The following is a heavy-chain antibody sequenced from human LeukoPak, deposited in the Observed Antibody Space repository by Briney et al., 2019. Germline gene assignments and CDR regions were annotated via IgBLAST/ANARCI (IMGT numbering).Heavy chain of an antibody. CDR1: GYTFSRYY. CDR3: ARDWNWGSSDAFDV. Sequence: GASVKVSCKASGYTFSRYYLHWVRQAPGQELEWMGIINPSGGNTNYAQKLQGRVTMTRDTSTSTVYMELSGLRSEDTAVYYCARDWNWGSSDAFDVWGQGTMVTVSS. CDR2: INPSGGNT. V-gene: IGHV1-46*04. D-gene: IGHD7-27*01. J-gene: IGHJ3*01.